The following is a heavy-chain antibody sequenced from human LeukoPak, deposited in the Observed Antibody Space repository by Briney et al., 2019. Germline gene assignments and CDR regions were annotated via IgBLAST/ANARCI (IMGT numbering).Heavy chain of an antibody. CDR2: IIPILGIA. CDR3: ARDRGGLRLGELSSYFDY. D-gene: IGHD3-16*02. Sequence: SVKVSCKASGGTFSSYTISWVRQAPGQGLEWMGRIIPILGIANYAQKFQGRVTITADKSTSTAYMELSSLRSEDTAVYYCARDRGGLRLGELSSYFDYWGQGTLVTVSS. J-gene: IGHJ4*02. V-gene: IGHV1-69*04. CDR1: GGTFSSYT.